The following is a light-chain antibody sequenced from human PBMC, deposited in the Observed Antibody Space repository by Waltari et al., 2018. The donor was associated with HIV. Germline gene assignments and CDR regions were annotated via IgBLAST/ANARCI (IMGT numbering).Light chain of an antibody. J-gene: IGKJ5*01. CDR2: DAS. CDR1: QGISHA. CDR3: QQFISYPVT. Sequence: AVQLTQSPSSLSTSVGDRVTITCRASQGISHALAWYQQKPEKAPKLLIYDASTLASGVPSRFSGSGSGTDFTLTISSLQPEDFATYYCQQFISYPVTFGQGTRLEIK. V-gene: IGKV1-13*02.